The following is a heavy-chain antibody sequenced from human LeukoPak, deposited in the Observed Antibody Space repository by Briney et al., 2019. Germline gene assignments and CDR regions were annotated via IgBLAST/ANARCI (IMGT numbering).Heavy chain of an antibody. Sequence: SVKVSCKASGGTFSSYAISWVRQAPGQGLEWMGGIIPIFGTANYAQKFQGRVTITADKSTSTAYMELSSLRSEDTAVYYCARDRNRRVEMATTFDYWGQGTLVTVSS. CDR3: ARDRNRRVEMATTFDY. D-gene: IGHD5-24*01. CDR2: IIPIFGTA. CDR1: GGTFSSYA. J-gene: IGHJ4*02. V-gene: IGHV1-69*06.